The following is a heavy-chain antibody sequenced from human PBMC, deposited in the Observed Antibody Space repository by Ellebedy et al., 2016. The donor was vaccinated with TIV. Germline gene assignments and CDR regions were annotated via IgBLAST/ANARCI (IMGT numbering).Heavy chain of an antibody. CDR1: GYSFPSYW. V-gene: IGHV5-51*01. J-gene: IGHJ5*01. D-gene: IGHD6-13*01. CDR3: ARFMYSTYQNWFDS. CDR2: IYPRDSDT. Sequence: GESLKISCKGSGYSFPSYWIAWVRQMPGKGPEWMGIIYPRDSDTRYSPSFQGQVTISIDMSISTAYLQLSSLKASDTAIYYCARFMYSTYQNWFDSWGQGTLVTVSS.